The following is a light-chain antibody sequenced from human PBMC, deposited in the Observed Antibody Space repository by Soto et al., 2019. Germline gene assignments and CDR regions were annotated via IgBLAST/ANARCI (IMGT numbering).Light chain of an antibody. Sequence: ETVLTQSPGTLSLSPGERATLSCRASQSVSSNYLAWYQHIPGQAPRLLIYGEYTRATGIPDRFSGSGSGTGFTLTIRRLEPGDFAVYYCQQFDRSLPSWTFGQGTKVE. V-gene: IGKV3-20*01. CDR1: QSVSSNY. J-gene: IGKJ1*01. CDR3: QQFDRSLPSWT. CDR2: GEY.